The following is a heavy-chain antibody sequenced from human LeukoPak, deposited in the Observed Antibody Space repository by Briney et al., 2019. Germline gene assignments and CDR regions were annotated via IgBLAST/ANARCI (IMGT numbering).Heavy chain of an antibody. Sequence: SETLSLTCTVSGVSISSYYWSWIRQPPGKGLVWIGYIYFSVSTNYNPSLQRRVPISVDTPKKQFSLKLSAVTAADTAGYYWAELTAAHRNFDSSGQKTLGTVSS. V-gene: IGHV4-59*01. CDR2: IYFSVST. D-gene: IGHD2-21*02. CDR3: AELTAAHRNFDS. J-gene: IGHJ4*02. CDR1: GVSISSYY.